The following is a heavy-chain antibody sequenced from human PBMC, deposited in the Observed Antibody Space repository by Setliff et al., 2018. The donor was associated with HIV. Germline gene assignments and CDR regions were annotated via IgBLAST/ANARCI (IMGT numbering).Heavy chain of an antibody. J-gene: IGHJ4*02. CDR2: ISASGINT. CDR1: GYSLTDYY. D-gene: IGHD3-3*01. Sequence: ASVKVSCKASGYSLTDYYMHWVRQAPGQGLEWVGSISASGINTNYTQGRVTMTTDISTSTAYMELRSLRSDDTAVYFCARDYHDFWSGYPQSFNYWGQGTLVTVSS. V-gene: IGHV1-18*04. CDR3: ARDYHDFWSGYPQSFNY.